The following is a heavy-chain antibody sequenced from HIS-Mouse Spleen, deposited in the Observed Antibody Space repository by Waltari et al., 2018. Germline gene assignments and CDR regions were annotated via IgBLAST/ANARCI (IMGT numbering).Heavy chain of an antibody. Sequence: QVQLQQWGAGLLKPSETLSLTCAVYGGSFSGYYWIWIRPPPGKGLEWIGEINHSGSTNYNPSLKSRVTISVDTSKNQFSLKLSSVTAADTAVYYCARGRSPATVTIGYYFDYWGQGTLVTVSS. CDR3: ARGRSPATVTIGYYFDY. D-gene: IGHD4-17*01. CDR1: GGSFSGYY. V-gene: IGHV4-34*01. CDR2: INHSGST. J-gene: IGHJ4*02.